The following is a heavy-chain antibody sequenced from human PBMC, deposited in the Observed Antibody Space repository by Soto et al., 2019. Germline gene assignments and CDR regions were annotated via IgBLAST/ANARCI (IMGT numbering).Heavy chain of an antibody. CDR1: GGSFSGYS. J-gene: IGHJ5*02. CDR3: ARFRYSSGWYH. CDR2: INHSGRT. Sequence: QVQLQQWGAGLLKSSETLSLTCAVYGGSFSGYSWSWIRQPPGKGLEWLGEINHSGRTNYNPSHKSRGSISVDSSKKQFSPKLSSVTAADTAVYYGARFRYSSGWYHWGQARMVTVSS. D-gene: IGHD6-19*01. V-gene: IGHV4-34*01.